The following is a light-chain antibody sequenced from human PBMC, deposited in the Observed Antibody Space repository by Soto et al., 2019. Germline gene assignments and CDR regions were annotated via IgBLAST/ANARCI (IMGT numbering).Light chain of an antibody. CDR3: SSYAGSHIWV. CDR2: EVS. J-gene: IGLJ2*01. V-gene: IGLV2-8*01. Sequence: QSALTQPPSASGSPGQSVTISCTGTSSDVGGYNFVSWYQQHPGKAPKLVIYEVSKRPSGVPDRLSGSKSGNTASLTVSGLQAEDEADYYCSSYAGSHIWVFGGGTKVTVL. CDR1: SSDVGGYNF.